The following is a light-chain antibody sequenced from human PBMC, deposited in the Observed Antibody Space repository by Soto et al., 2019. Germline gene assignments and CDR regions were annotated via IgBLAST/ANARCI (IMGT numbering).Light chain of an antibody. Sequence: DIQMTQSPSSLSASVGDRVTITCRASQTINTYLNWYQQKPGKAPKLLIYAASALRSGVPSRFSGSGSGTDFTLTISSLQPEDCATYYCQLSHSTPLMFGQGTKVEIK. V-gene: IGKV1-39*01. CDR3: QLSHSTPLM. CDR2: AAS. J-gene: IGKJ1*01. CDR1: QTINTY.